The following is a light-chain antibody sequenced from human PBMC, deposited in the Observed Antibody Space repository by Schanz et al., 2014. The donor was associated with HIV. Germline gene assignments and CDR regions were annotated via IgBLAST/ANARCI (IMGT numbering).Light chain of an antibody. V-gene: IGKV3-11*01. CDR1: QDVSGY. Sequence: EIVLTQSPGSLSLSPGGRATLSCRASQDVSGYLAWYQQKLGQPPRLLIYDTSNRATGIPARFSGRGSGTDFTLTISRLEPDDFAVYYCHHYGDSRGTFGGGTEVDI. CDR2: DTS. CDR3: HHYGDSRGT. J-gene: IGKJ4*02.